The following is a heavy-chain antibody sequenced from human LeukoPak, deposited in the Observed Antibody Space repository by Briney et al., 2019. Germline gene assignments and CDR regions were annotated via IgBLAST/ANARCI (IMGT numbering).Heavy chain of an antibody. V-gene: IGHV3-23*01. J-gene: IGHJ4*02. CDR1: GFTLSSYG. CDR3: AKDRGSSWFADFDY. Sequence: TGESLRLSCAASGFTLSSYGMSWVRQAPGKGLEWVSAITGSGGSTTHANSVKGRFTISRDNSKNTLYLQMSSLRVEDTAVYYCAKDRGSSWFADFDYWGQGTLVTVSS. D-gene: IGHD6-13*01. CDR2: ITGSGGST.